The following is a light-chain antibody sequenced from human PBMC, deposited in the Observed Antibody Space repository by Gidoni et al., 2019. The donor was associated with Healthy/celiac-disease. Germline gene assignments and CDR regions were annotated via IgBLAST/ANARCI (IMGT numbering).Light chain of an antibody. V-gene: IGKV3-20*01. Sequence: EIVLTQSPGTLSLSPGERATLSCRASQSVSSSYIAWYQQKPGQAPRLLIYGASSRATGIPDRFSGSGSGTDFTLTISRLEPGDFAVYYCQQYGSSPRTFXQXTKVEIK. CDR2: GAS. CDR1: QSVSSSY. CDR3: QQYGSSPRT. J-gene: IGKJ1*01.